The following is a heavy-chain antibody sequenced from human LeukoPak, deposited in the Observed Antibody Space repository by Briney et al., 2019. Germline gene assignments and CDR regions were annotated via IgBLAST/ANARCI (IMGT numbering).Heavy chain of an antibody. CDR2: IYTSGST. D-gene: IGHD6-6*01. CDR3: ARGAARLGHYYMDV. J-gene: IGHJ6*03. CDR1: GGSISSSSYY. Sequence: KASETLSLTCTVSGGSISSSSYYWSWLRQPAGKGLEWIGRIYTSGSTNYNPSLKSRVTMSVDTSKNQFSLKLSSVTAADTAVYYCARGAARLGHYYMDVWGKGTTVTVSS. V-gene: IGHV4-61*02.